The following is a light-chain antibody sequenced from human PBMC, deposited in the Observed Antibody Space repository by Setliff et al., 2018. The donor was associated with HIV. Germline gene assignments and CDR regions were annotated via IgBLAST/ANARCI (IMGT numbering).Light chain of an antibody. Sequence: QSVLAQPRSVSGSPGQSFTISCTGTSSXXGAYNYVSWYQHHPGKAPKLMIYDVTKRPSGVPDRFSGSKSDNTASLTISGLQAEDEAHYYCCSYAGTYIFYVFGTGTKVTVL. CDR3: CSYAGTYIFYV. CDR1: SSXXGAYNY. CDR2: DVT. J-gene: IGLJ1*01. V-gene: IGLV2-11*01.